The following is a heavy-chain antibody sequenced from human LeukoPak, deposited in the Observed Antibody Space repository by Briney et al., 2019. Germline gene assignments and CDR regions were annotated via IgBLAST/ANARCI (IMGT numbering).Heavy chain of an antibody. V-gene: IGHV4-61*01. CDR2: IYYSGST. D-gene: IGHD3-22*01. CDR3: ARAGAKYYYDSSGYYSTAFDI. J-gene: IGHJ3*02. Sequence: SETLSLTCTVSGGSVSSGSYYWSWIRQPPGKGLEWIGYIYYSGSTNYNPSLKNRVTISVDTSKNQFSLKLSSVTAADTAVYYCARAGAKYYYDSSGYYSTAFDIWGQGTMVTVSS. CDR1: GGSVSSGSYY.